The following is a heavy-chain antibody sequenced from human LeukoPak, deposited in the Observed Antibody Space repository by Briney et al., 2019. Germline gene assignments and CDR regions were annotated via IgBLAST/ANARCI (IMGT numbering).Heavy chain of an antibody. CDR2: IHYDGRT. CDR3: ARLVNYGYSDY. CDR1: SGSINSYY. D-gene: IGHD3-22*01. V-gene: IGHV4-59*01. J-gene: IGHJ4*02. Sequence: PSETLSLTCTVSSGSINSYYWTWIRQPPGKGLEWIGYIHYDGRTNYNPSFKSRVIISLDTSNNQFSLNLKSVTAADTAAYYCARLVNYGYSDYWGQGTLVTVSS.